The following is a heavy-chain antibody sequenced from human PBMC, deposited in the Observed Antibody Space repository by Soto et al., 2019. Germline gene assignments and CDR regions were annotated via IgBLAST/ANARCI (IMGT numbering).Heavy chain of an antibody. Sequence: PSETLSLTCAVSGYSISGGYYWGWMRQPPGKGLEWIGIIYHSGTTYYNPSLKGRVTISVDTSKKQFSLRLSSVTAADTAVYYCARVRCSSTSCSMHYYYGMDVLGQGTTVTVSS. D-gene: IGHD2-2*01. CDR1: GYSISGGYY. V-gene: IGHV4-38-2*01. CDR3: ARVRCSSTSCSMHYYYGMDV. CDR2: IYHSGTT. J-gene: IGHJ6*02.